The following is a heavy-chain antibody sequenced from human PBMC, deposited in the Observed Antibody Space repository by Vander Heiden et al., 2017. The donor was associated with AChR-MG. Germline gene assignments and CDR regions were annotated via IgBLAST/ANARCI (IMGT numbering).Heavy chain of an antibody. V-gene: IGHV3-7*01. CDR2: VNQGGSEK. CDR1: GFSVGAYW. D-gene: IGHD2-21*02. J-gene: IGHJ6*02. Sequence: EAQLVESGGGLVQPGGSLRLSCAASGFSVGAYWLSWVRQAPGLGLEWVANVNQGGSEKNYVDSVRGRLTISRDNVEESIDLQMDSLRVEDTGVYYCGREMYVETGRWQEGEEFHGLDVWGLGTKVTVS. CDR3: GREMYVETGRWQEGEEFHGLDV.